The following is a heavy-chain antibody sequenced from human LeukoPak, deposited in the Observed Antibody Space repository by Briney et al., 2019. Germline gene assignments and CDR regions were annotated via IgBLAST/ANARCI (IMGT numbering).Heavy chain of an antibody. CDR3: ARLPQGYCSGGSCDY. D-gene: IGHD2-15*01. Sequence: SETLSLTCTVSGGSVSSNSYYWGWFRQPPRKGLEWIGSIYFGGNTYYNPSLKSRVTISVDTSKNHFSLRLSSVTAADTAVYYCARLPQGYCSGGSCDYWGQGTLVTVSS. CDR1: GGSVSSNSYY. J-gene: IGHJ4*02. CDR2: IYFGGNT. V-gene: IGHV4-39*01.